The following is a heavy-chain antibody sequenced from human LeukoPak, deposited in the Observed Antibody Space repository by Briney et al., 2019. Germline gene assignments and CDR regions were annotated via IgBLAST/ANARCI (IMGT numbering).Heavy chain of an antibody. CDR3: ARHTPPQFYDFWSGQYAGDFDY. V-gene: IGHV4-39*07. CDR2: GDYSGGT. Sequence: SETLSLTCTVSGDSFSSVTDYWAWLRQPPGKGLEWIASGDYSGGTHYNPSLESRVAISADMSKNQFSLKLTSVTGADTAVYYCARHTPPQFYDFWSGQYAGDFDYWGQGTLVTVSS. D-gene: IGHD3-3*01. J-gene: IGHJ4*02. CDR1: GDSFSSVTDY.